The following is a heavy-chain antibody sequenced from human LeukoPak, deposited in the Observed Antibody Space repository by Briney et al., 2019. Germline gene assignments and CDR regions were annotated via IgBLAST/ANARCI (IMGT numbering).Heavy chain of an antibody. CDR1: GGPISSYY. D-gene: IGHD3-22*01. J-gene: IGHJ6*03. Sequence: SETLSLTCTASGGPISSYYWSWIRQPAGKGLEWIGRIYTSGSTNYNPSLKSRVTMSLDTSKNQFSLKLSSVTAADTAVYYCARDTYYYDSSGYYGGYYYYMDVWVKGTTVTISS. CDR3: ARDTYYYDSSGYYGGYYYYMDV. V-gene: IGHV4-4*07. CDR2: IYTSGST.